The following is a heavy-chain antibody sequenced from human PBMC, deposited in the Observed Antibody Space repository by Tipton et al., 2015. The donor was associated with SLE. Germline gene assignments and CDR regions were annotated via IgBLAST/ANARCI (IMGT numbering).Heavy chain of an antibody. CDR2: IYYSGST. V-gene: IGHV4-59*01. CDR3: ARGYQLPLGPYYYYYMDV. J-gene: IGHJ6*03. Sequence: TLSTCTVSGGSISSYYWSWIRQPPGKGLEWIGYIYYSGSTNYNPSLKSRVTISVDTSKNQFSLKLSSVTAADTAVYYCARGYQLPLGPYYYYYMDVWGKGTTVTVSS. CDR1: GGSISSYY. D-gene: IGHD2-2*01.